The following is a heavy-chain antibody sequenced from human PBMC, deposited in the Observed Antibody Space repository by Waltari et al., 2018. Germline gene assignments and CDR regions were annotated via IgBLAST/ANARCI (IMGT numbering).Heavy chain of an antibody. V-gene: IGHV1-8*01. Sequence: QVQLVQSGAEVKEPGASVKVSCKASGYTFSSYDINWVRQAPGQVLEWMGWMNPNRGNTGYAQKFQGRVTFSRNTSIRTAYMDLSRLRFEDTAMYYCVRDHLNSVWGTYPATSFDPWGQGTPVTVSS. CDR2: MNPNRGNT. CDR1: GYTFSSYD. CDR3: VRDHLNSVWGTYPATSFDP. D-gene: IGHD3-16*01. J-gene: IGHJ5*02.